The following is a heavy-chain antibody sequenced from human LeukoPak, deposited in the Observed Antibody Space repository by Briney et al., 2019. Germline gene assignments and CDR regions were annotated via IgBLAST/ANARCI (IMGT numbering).Heavy chain of an antibody. CDR2: ISSSGGST. V-gene: IGHV3-23*01. CDR1: GFTFSSYA. Sequence: PGGPLRLSCAASGFTFSSYAMSWVRQAPGKGLEWVSAISSSGGSTFYADSVKGRVTISRDNSRNTLFLQMNSLRAEDTAIYYCAKDLTVPTFEDYWGQGTLVTVSS. CDR3: AKDLTVPTFEDY. D-gene: IGHD3-16*01. J-gene: IGHJ4*02.